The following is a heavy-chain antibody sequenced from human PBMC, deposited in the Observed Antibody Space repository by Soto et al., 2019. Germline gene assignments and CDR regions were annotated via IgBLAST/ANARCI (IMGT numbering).Heavy chain of an antibody. CDR1: GGSISSYY. J-gene: IGHJ5*02. CDR2: IYYSGST. CDR3: ARRGCSGGSCYLNWFDP. V-gene: IGHV4-59*08. Sequence: QVQLQESGPGLVKPSETLSLTCTVSGGSISSYYWSWIRQPPGKGLEWIGYIYYSGSTNYNPSLKSRVTISVDTSKNQFSLKLSSVTAADTAVYYWARRGCSGGSCYLNWFDPWGQGTLVTVSS. D-gene: IGHD2-15*01.